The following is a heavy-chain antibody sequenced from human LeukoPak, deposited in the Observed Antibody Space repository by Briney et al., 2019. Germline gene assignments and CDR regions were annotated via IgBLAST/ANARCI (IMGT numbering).Heavy chain of an antibody. CDR2: IYYSGTT. Sequence: PSETLSLTCTVSGGSISSSSYYWGWIRQPPGKGLEWIGTIYYSGTTYYNPSLKSRVTISVDTSKNQFSLKLSSVTAADTAVYYCARLTSGLPFDYWGQGTLVTVSS. CDR3: ARLTSGLPFDY. CDR1: GGSISSSSYY. J-gene: IGHJ4*02. V-gene: IGHV4-39*01.